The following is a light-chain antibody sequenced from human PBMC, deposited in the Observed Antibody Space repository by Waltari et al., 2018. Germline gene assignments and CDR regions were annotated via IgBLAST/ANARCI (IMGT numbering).Light chain of an antibody. J-gene: IGLJ3*02. Sequence: SYELTQQPSPSVPPGQPARIPRSEDALPKQYAYRYQQKSGQAPVLVIYEDNKRPSGIPARFSGSSSGTMATLTISGAQVEDEADYYCYSTDSSGNHRVFGGGTKLTVL. CDR1: ALPKQY. CDR2: EDN. V-gene: IGLV3-10*01. CDR3: YSTDSSGNHRV.